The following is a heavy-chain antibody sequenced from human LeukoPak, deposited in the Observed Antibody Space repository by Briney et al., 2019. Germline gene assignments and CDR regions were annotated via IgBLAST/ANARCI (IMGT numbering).Heavy chain of an antibody. CDR1: GVSLSSYY. V-gene: IGHV4-59*08. CDR2: IYYSGST. J-gene: IGHJ4*02. D-gene: IGHD3-10*01. CDR3: ARHFLWFGELMAFDY. Sequence: SETLSLTCTVSGVSLSSYYWSSVRQPPRKGLEWIGYIYYSGSTNYNPSLESRVTISVDTSKNKFSLKLSSVTAADTAVYYCARHFLWFGELMAFDYWGQGTLVTVSS.